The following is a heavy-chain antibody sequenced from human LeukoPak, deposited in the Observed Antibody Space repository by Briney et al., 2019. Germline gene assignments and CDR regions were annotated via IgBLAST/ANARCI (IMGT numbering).Heavy chain of an antibody. CDR2: INPNSGGT. CDR3: ARDAGSGYDPNYDY. Sequence: GASVKVSCKASGYTFTGYYMHWVRQAPGQGLEWMGWINPNSGGTNYAQKFQGRVTMTRDTSISTAYMELSRLRSDDMAVYYCARDAGSGYDPNYDYWGQGTLVTVSS. V-gene: IGHV1-2*02. CDR1: GYTFTGYY. D-gene: IGHD5-12*01. J-gene: IGHJ4*02.